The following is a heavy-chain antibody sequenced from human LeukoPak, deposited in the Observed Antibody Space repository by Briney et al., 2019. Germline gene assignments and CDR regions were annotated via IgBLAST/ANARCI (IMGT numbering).Heavy chain of an antibody. D-gene: IGHD5-12*01. V-gene: IGHV4-39*07. Sequence: SETLSLTCTVSGGSISSSSYYWGWIRQPPGKGLEWIGSIYYSGSTYYNPSLESRVTISVDTSKNQFSLKLSSVTAADTAVYYCARDIVATIFRMDYYMDVWGKGTTVTVSS. CDR3: ARDIVATIFRMDYYMDV. CDR1: GGSISSSSYY. J-gene: IGHJ6*03. CDR2: IYYSGST.